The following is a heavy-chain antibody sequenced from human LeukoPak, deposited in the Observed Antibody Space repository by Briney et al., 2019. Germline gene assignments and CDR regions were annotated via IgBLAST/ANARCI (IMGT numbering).Heavy chain of an antibody. D-gene: IGHD6-13*01. CDR1: GFPFSNYA. Sequence: GGSLRLSCAASGFPFSNYAMHWVRQAPGKGLEWVAVIWYDGSKNSSADSVKGRFTISRDNSKNTLYLQMYSLRAEDTAIYYCVREISAAGYFDCWGQGTQVTVSS. CDR2: IWYDGSKN. CDR3: VREISAAGYFDC. J-gene: IGHJ4*02. V-gene: IGHV3-33*08.